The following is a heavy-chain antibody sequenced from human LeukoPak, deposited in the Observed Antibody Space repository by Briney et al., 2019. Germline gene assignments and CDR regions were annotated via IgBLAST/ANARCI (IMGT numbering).Heavy chain of an antibody. V-gene: IGHV4-34*01. J-gene: IGHJ4*02. CDR1: GGSFSGYY. D-gene: IGHD6-13*01. CDR3: ARGIAAAAPGAY. CDR2: INHSGST. Sequence: PSETLSLTCAVYGGSFSGYYWSWIRQPPGKGLEWIGEINHSGSTNYNPSLKSRVTISVDTSKNQFSLKLSSVTAADTAVYYCARGIAAAAPGAYWGRGTLVTVSS.